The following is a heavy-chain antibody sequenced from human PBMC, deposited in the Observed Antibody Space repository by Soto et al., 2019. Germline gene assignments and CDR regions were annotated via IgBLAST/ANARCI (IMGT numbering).Heavy chain of an antibody. CDR2: IYYSGST. J-gene: IGHJ3*02. CDR1: GVSIGSSTNY. D-gene: IGHD3-10*01. Sequence: SETLSLTCTVSGVSIGSSTNYWGWIRQPPGKGLEWIGTIYYSGSTNYNPSLKSRVTISVDTSKNQFSLKLSSVTAADTAVYYCARVRGGAFDIWGQGTMVTVSS. CDR3: ARVRGGAFDI. V-gene: IGHV4-39*07.